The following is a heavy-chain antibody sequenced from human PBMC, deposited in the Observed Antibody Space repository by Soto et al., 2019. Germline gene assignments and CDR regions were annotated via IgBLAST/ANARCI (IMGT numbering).Heavy chain of an antibody. J-gene: IGHJ4*02. CDR1: GDSVSSNNAV. Sequence: QVQLQQSGPGLVKPSQTLSLTCAISGDSVSSNNAVWNWIRQSPSRGLEWLGRTYYRSKWYYEYAVSVKSRLPLNPDTSKNQFAQQLNSVTPEDTAVYYCARSIKGSAYFDYWGQGTLVTVSS. CDR3: ARSIKGSAYFDY. V-gene: IGHV6-1*01. CDR2: TYYRSKWYY.